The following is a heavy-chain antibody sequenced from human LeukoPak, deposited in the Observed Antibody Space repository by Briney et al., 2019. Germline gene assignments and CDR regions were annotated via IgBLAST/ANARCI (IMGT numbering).Heavy chain of an antibody. V-gene: IGHV5-51*01. D-gene: IGHD3-22*01. Sequence: GESLKISCKTSGYSFTRYWMGWVRQMPGKGLEWMGIIQPGDSDTRYSPSFQGQVTISVDKSITTAYLQWSSLKASDTAMYYCARQYSSGSFDPWGQGTLVTVSS. CDR1: GYSFTRYW. CDR3: ARQYSSGSFDP. J-gene: IGHJ5*02. CDR2: IQPGDSDT.